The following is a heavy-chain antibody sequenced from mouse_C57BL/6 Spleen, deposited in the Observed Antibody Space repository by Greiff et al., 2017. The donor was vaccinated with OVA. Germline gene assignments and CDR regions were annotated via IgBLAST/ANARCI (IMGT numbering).Heavy chain of an antibody. J-gene: IGHJ4*01. CDR2: ISSGSSTI. Sequence: DVMLVESGGGLVKPGGSLKLSCAASGFTFSDYGMHWVRQAPEKGLEWVAYISSGSSTIYYADTVKGRFTISRDNAKNTLFLQMTSLRSEDTAMYYCARWDYGSSDYYAMDYWGQGTSVTVSS. CDR1: GFTFSDYG. D-gene: IGHD1-1*01. CDR3: ARWDYGSSDYYAMDY. V-gene: IGHV5-17*01.